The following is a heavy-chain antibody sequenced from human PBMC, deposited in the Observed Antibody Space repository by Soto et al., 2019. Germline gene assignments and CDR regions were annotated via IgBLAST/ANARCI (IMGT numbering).Heavy chain of an antibody. J-gene: IGHJ4*02. CDR1: GFTFSSYG. CDR2: ISYDGSNK. Sequence: PGGSLRLSCAASGFTFSSYGMHWVRQAPGKGLEWVAVISYDGSNKYYADSVKGRFTISRDNSKNTLYLQMNSLRAEDTAVYYCAKGEETGTIQTELDYWGQGTLVTVSS. D-gene: IGHD1-7*01. V-gene: IGHV3-30*18. CDR3: AKGEETGTIQTELDY.